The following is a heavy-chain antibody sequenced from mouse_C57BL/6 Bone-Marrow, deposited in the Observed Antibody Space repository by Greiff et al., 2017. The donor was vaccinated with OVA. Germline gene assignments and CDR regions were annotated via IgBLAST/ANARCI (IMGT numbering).Heavy chain of an antibody. CDR1: GFTFSSYT. CDR3: ARHGNMDF. Sequence: EVKLMESGGGLVKPGGSLKLSCAASGFTFSSYTMPWVRQTPEKRLEWVATIGGGGGNTYYTDSVKGRFTISRDNAKNTLYLQMISLRSEDTALYYCARHGNMDFWGPGTTLTVSS. V-gene: IGHV5-9*01. J-gene: IGHJ2*01. CDR2: IGGGGGNT. D-gene: IGHD1-1*01.